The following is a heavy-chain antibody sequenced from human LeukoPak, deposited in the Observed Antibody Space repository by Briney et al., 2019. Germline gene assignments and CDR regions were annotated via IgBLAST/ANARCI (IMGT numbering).Heavy chain of an antibody. Sequence: PSETLSLTCAVSGYSISSGYCCGWIRQPPGKGLEWIGSIYHSGSTYYNPSLKSRVTISVDTSKNQFSLKLSSVTAADTAVYYCARHPTGTIVGWYFDLWGRGTLVTVSS. J-gene: IGHJ2*01. V-gene: IGHV4-38-2*01. D-gene: IGHD1-7*01. CDR1: GYSISSGYC. CDR2: IYHSGST. CDR3: ARHPTGTIVGWYFDL.